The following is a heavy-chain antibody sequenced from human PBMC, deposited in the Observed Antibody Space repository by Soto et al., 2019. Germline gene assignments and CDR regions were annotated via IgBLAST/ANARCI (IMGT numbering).Heavy chain of an antibody. CDR3: SRGQSGAFDI. J-gene: IGHJ3*02. Sequence: QVQLVPSGAEVKKPGSSVKVSCKAYGGTFSRYSISWMRQAPGQGIEWMGRIIPILGIASYAQKFQGRVTMTADKSTSTAYMELSSLRSDDTAVYYCSRGQSGAFDIWGQGTMVTISS. CDR2: IIPILGIA. CDR1: GGTFSRYS. D-gene: IGHD6-25*01. V-gene: IGHV1-69*02.